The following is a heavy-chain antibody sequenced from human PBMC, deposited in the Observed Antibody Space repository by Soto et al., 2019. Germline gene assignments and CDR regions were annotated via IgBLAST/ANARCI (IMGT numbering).Heavy chain of an antibody. J-gene: IGHJ6*02. D-gene: IGHD2-8*01. CDR3: AKTRGAMIYAISVYGMDV. CDR1: GFTFSSFA. CDR2: ISGSADST. V-gene: IGHV3-23*01. Sequence: EVQLLESGGGLVQPGGSLRLSCAASGFTFSSFALNWVRQAPGKGLEWVSIISGSADSTFYADSVKGRFTISRDNSKNLLCFQINSLRAEDTAVYYCAKTRGAMIYAISVYGMDVWGQGTTVTVSS.